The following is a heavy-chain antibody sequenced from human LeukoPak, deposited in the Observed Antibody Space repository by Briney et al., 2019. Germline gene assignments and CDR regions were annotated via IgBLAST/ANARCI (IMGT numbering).Heavy chain of an antibody. Sequence: GGSLRLSCATSGFTFISYAMSWVRQAPGKGLEWVSTISNNGGSTYYADSVKGRFTISRDNSRNTLYLHLKSLRAEDTAVYFCAKDPEPYDFHYFDYWGRGTLVTVSS. V-gene: IGHV3-23*01. D-gene: IGHD3-3*01. CDR3: AKDPEPYDFHYFDY. J-gene: IGHJ4*02. CDR1: GFTFISYA. CDR2: ISNNGGST.